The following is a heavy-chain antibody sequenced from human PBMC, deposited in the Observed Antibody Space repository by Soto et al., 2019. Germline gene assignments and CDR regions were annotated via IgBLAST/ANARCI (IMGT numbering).Heavy chain of an antibody. D-gene: IGHD6-19*01. J-gene: IGHJ4*02. V-gene: IGHV1-69*06. CDR2: ITPTVGTA. Sequence: QGQLVQSGAEVRIPGSSVRVSCRAPGGSFNSYVVSWVRQAPGHGLEWIGGITPTVGTANYAHKFQGRVTMTADRSATTVFMDLSSLRSDDTAIYYCAREGVSSVWGQGTLITVSS. CDR1: GGSFNSYV. CDR3: AREGVSSV.